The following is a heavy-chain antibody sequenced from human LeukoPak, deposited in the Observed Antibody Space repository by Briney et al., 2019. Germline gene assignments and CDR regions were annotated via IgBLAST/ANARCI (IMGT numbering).Heavy chain of an antibody. D-gene: IGHD3-16*01. CDR1: GFTFSNYG. CDR3: AGPVVLGAYLRGAYYFDS. CDR2: IWYDGSDK. V-gene: IGHV3-33*01. Sequence: GRSLRLSCAASGFTFSNYGMHWVRQAPGKGLEWVAVIWYDGSDKYHADSVKGRFTISRDNSKNTLYLQMNSLRVEDTAVYYCAGPVVLGAYLRGAYYFDSWGQGTLVTVSS. J-gene: IGHJ4*02.